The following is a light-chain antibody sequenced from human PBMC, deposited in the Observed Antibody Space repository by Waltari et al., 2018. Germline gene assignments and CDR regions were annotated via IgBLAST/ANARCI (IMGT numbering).Light chain of an antibody. V-gene: IGKV3-20*01. CDR2: GAS. CDR1: QSVSSSY. CDR3: QQYGSSP. Sequence: EIVLTQSPGTLSLSTGERATLSCRASQSVSSSYLAWYQQKPGQAPRLLIYGASSRATGIPDRFSGSGSGTDFTLTISRLEPEDFAVYYCQQYGSSPFGQGTKVEIK. J-gene: IGKJ1*01.